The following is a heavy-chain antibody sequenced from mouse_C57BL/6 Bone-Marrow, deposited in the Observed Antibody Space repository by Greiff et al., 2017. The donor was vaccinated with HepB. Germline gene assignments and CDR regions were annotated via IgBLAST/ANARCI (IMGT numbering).Heavy chain of an antibody. Sequence: EVKVVESGGDLVKPGGSLKLSCAASGFTFSSYGMSWVRQTPDKRLEWVATISSGGSYTYYPDSVKGRFTIARDNAKNTLDLQRSSLKSEDTAMYYCAIYGSSYGYWGQGTTLTVSS. V-gene: IGHV5-6*01. CDR3: AIYGSSYGY. CDR2: ISSGGSYT. J-gene: IGHJ2*01. CDR1: GFTFSSYG. D-gene: IGHD1-1*01.